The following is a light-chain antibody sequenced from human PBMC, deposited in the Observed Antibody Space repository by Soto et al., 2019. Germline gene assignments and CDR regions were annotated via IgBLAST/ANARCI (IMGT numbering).Light chain of an antibody. J-gene: IGKJ5*01. V-gene: IGKV3-15*01. Sequence: ETVMTQSPATLSVSPWERATLSCRASQSVSSKLAWYQQKPGRAPRLLIYGASTRATGIPARFSGSGSGTEFTLTISSLQSEDFAVYYCQQYNNWPPITFGQGTRLEIK. CDR3: QQYNNWPPIT. CDR2: GAS. CDR1: QSVSSK.